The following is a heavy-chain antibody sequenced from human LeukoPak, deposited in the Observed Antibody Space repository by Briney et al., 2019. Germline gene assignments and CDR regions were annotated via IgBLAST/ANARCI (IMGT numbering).Heavy chain of an antibody. J-gene: IGHJ4*02. CDR1: GFTFSGYW. Sequence: GGSLRLSCAASGFTFSGYWMTWVRQAPGKGLEWVSAISGSGGSTYYADSVKGRFTISRDNSKNTLYLQMNSLRAEDTAVYYCAKEGFLDDAKPGVDYWGQGTLVTVSS. CDR2: ISGSGGST. CDR3: AKEGFLDDAKPGVDY. D-gene: IGHD3-3*01. V-gene: IGHV3-23*01.